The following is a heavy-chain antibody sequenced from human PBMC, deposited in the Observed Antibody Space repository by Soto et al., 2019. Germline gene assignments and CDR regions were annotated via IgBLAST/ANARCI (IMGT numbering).Heavy chain of an antibody. J-gene: IGHJ6*02. D-gene: IGHD3-10*01. CDR3: TSPSGFSYYPEHEYYYYGMDV. V-gene: IGHV3-49*03. CDR2: IRSKAYGGTT. CDR1: GFTFGDYA. Sequence: GGSLRLSCTASGFTFGDYAMSWFRQAPGKGLEWVGFIRSKAYGGTTEYAASVKGRFTISRDDSKSIAYLQMNSLKTEDTAVYYCTSPSGFSYYPEHEYYYYGMDVWGQGTTVTVSS.